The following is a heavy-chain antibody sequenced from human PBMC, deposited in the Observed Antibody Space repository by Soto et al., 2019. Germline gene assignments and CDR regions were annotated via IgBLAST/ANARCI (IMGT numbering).Heavy chain of an antibody. D-gene: IGHD2-15*01. J-gene: IGHJ5*02. V-gene: IGHV1-3*01. Sequence: ASVEVSCKASGYTFTRYTMNWVRQAPGQRLEWMGWINPDNGNTKSSQKFQDRVIITRDTSASTAYMDLSSLRSEDTAVYYCARGIATGQLDPWGQGTLVTVSS. CDR3: ARGIATGQLDP. CDR1: GYTFTRYT. CDR2: INPDNGNT.